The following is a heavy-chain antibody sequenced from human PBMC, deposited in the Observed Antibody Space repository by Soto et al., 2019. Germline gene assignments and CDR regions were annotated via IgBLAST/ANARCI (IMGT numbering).Heavy chain of an antibody. V-gene: IGHV4-39*01. J-gene: IGHJ6*02. Sequence: PSETLSLTCTVSGGSLSSSSYYWGWIRQPPGKGLEWIGSIYYSGSTYYNPSLKSRVTISVDTSKNQFSLKLSSVTAADTAVYYCARGAIAWFGESPSYGMDVWGQGTTVTVSS. CDR3: ARGAIAWFGESPSYGMDV. CDR2: IYYSGST. D-gene: IGHD3-10*01. CDR1: GGSLSSSSYY.